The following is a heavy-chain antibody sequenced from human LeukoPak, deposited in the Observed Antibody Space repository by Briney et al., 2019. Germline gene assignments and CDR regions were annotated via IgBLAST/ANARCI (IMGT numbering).Heavy chain of an antibody. CDR2: INPNSGDT. V-gene: IGHV1-2*02. CDR3: ARDGSFDY. CDR1: GGTFSSYA. D-gene: IGHD5-12*01. Sequence: ASVKVSCKASGGTFSSYAISWVRQAPGQGLEWMGWINPNSGDTNYAQNFQGRVTMTRDTSLNTAYMELSRLRSDDTAVYYCARDGSFDYWGQGTLVTVSS. J-gene: IGHJ4*02.